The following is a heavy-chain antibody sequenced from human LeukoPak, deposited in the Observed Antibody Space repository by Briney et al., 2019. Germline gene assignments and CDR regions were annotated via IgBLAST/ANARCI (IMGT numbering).Heavy chain of an antibody. Sequence: GGSLRLSCAASGFTFNSYSMNWVRQAPGKGLEWVASISSSSSYIYYADSVKGRFTISRDNAKNSLYLQMNSLRAEDTAVYYCARGNDILTGYLDYWGQGTLVTVSS. J-gene: IGHJ4*02. CDR3: ARGNDILTGYLDY. CDR2: ISSSSSYI. V-gene: IGHV3-21*01. D-gene: IGHD3-9*01. CDR1: GFTFNSYS.